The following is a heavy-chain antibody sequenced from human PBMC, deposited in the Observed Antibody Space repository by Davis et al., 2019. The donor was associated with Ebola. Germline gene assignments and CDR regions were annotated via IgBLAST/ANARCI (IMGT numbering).Heavy chain of an antibody. CDR3: AFGWEEAFDI. Sequence: AASVKVSCKASGYTFTGYYMHWVRQAPGQGHEWMGWINPNSGGTNYAQKFQGRVTITRDTSASTVYMELSSLRSDDTAVYYCAFGWEEAFDIWGQGTMVTVSS. CDR2: INPNSGGT. D-gene: IGHD1-26*01. J-gene: IGHJ3*02. V-gene: IGHV1-2*02. CDR1: GYTFTGYY.